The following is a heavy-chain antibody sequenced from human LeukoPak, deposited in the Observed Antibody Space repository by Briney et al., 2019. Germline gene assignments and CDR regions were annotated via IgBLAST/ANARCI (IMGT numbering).Heavy chain of an antibody. CDR1: GGSISSYY. Sequence: SETLSLTCTVSGGSISSYYWSWIRQPPGKGLEWIGYIYYSGSTNYNPSLKSGVTISVDTSKNHFSLKLSSVTAADTAVYYCARLVVPAAMSYYYGMDVCGQGTTFTASS. D-gene: IGHD2-2*01. J-gene: IGHJ6*02. CDR2: IYYSGST. CDR3: ARLVVPAAMSYYYGMDV. V-gene: IGHV4-59*08.